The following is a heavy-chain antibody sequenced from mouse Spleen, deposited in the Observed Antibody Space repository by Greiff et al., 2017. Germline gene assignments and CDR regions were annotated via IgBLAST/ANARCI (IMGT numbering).Heavy chain of an antibody. CDR1: GYTFTSYW. D-gene: IGHD4-1*02. CDR3: TSQLGRGYYFDY. Sequence: VQLQQPGAELVRPGASVKLSCKASGYTFTSYWINWVKQRPGQGLEWIGNIYPSDSYTNYNQKFKDKATLTVDKSSSTAYMQLSSPTSEDSAVYYCTSQLGRGYYFDYWGQGTTLTVSS. CDR2: IYPSDSYT. J-gene: IGHJ2*01. V-gene: IGHV1-69*02.